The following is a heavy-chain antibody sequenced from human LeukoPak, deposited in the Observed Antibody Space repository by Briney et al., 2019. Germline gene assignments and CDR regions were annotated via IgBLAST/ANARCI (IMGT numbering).Heavy chain of an antibody. CDR2: IYYSGST. V-gene: IGHV4-59*01. CDR1: GGSISSYY. D-gene: IGHD3-10*01. CDR3: AREPGYYGSGSYVSRSHSKYYYYYGMDV. Sequence: SETLSLTCTVSGGSISSYYWSWIRQPPGKGLEWIGYIYYSGSTNYNPSLKSRVTISVDTSKNQLSLKLSSVTAADTAVYYCAREPGYYGSGSYVSRSHSKYYYYYGMDVWGQGTTVTVSS. J-gene: IGHJ6*02.